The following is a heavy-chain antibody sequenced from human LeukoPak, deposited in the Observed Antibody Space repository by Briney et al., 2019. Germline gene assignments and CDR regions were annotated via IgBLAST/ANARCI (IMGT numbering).Heavy chain of an antibody. CDR1: GGSISSYY. J-gene: IGHJ6*02. CDR2: IYYSGST. Sequence: SETLSLTCTVSGGSISSYYWSWIRQPPGKGLEWIGYIYYSGSTNYNPSLKSRVTMSVDTSKNQFSLKLSSVTAADTAMYYCARDQPLYSGYDYYYGMDVWGQGTTVTVSS. D-gene: IGHD5-12*01. CDR3: ARDQPLYSGYDYYYGMDV. V-gene: IGHV4-59*12.